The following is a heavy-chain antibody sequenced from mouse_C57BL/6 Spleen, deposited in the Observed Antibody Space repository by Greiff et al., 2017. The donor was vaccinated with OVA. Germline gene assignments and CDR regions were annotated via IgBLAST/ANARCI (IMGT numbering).Heavy chain of an antibody. Sequence: EVKLMESGGGLVQPGGSLSLSCAASGFTFTDYYMSWVRQPPGKALEWLGFIRNKANGYTTEYSASVKGRFTISRDNSQSILYLQMNALRAEDSATYYCARLNYGIWYFDVWGTGTTVTVSS. CDR3: ARLNYGIWYFDV. CDR1: GFTFTDYY. V-gene: IGHV7-3*01. D-gene: IGHD1-1*01. J-gene: IGHJ1*03. CDR2: IRNKANGYTT.